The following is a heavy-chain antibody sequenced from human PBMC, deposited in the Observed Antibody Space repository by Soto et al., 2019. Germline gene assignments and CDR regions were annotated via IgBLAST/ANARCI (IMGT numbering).Heavy chain of an antibody. V-gene: IGHV4-30-4*01. D-gene: IGHD3-22*01. J-gene: IGHJ5*01. CDR1: GESINTDYY. CDR3: ARDTASKDYDSHSYYPHFDS. CDR2: IYYTGGT. Sequence: SETLSLTCAVSGESINTDYYLSWVRQPPWKGLEWIGHIYYTGGTFYSPSLKSRLALSVDTSKNQFSLRLSSVTAADTAVYYCARDTASKDYDSHSYYPHFDSWGQGALVTVSS.